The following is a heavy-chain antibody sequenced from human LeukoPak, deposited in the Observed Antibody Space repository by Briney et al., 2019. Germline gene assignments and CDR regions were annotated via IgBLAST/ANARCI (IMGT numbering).Heavy chain of an antibody. D-gene: IGHD2-15*01. J-gene: IGHJ4*02. CDR1: GCTFTGYC. V-gene: IGHV1-2*02. CDR3: ARDPGYCSGGSCYGFDY. Sequence: HVASVKVSCKASGCTFTGYCMHWVRQAPGQGLEWMGWINPNSGGTNYAQKFQGRVTMTRDTSISTAYMELSRLRSDDTAVYYCARDPGYCSGGSCYGFDYWGQGTLVTVSS. CDR2: INPNSGGT.